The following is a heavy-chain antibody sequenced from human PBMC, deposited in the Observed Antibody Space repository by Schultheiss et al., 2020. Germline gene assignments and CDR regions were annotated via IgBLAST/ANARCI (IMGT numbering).Heavy chain of an antibody. D-gene: IGHD2-2*01. CDR2: INHSGST. CDR3: ARSRCSSTSCYLFWFDP. Sequence: SETLSLTCTVSGGSISSYYWSWIRQPPGKGLEWIGEINHSGSTYYNPSLKSRVTISVDTSKNQFSLKLSSVTAADTAVYYCARSRCSSTSCYLFWFDPWGQGTLVTVSS. CDR1: GGSISSYY. J-gene: IGHJ5*02. V-gene: IGHV4-34*01.